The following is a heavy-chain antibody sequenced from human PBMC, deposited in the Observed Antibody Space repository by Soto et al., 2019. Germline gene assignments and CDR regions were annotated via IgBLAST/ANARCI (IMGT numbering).Heavy chain of an antibody. CDR1: GFTFRSYS. V-gene: IGHV3-23*01. D-gene: IGHD3-9*01. CDR3: AKAPLRLGFSYYYYGMDV. Sequence: PGGSLRLSCAASGFTFRSYSMSWVRQAPGKGLEWVSGISGSGGSTYYADSVKGRFTISRDNSKNTLYVQMNSLRAEHTAVYYCAKAPLRLGFSYYYYGMDVWGQGTTVTVSS. J-gene: IGHJ6*02. CDR2: ISGSGGST.